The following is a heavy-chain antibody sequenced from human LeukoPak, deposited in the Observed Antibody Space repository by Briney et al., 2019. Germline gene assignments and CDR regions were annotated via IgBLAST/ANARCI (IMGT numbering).Heavy chain of an antibody. CDR2: INLSSSSR. CDR3: ARVDRSADYSLDY. Sequence: GGSLRLSCAASGFAFDDYGMSWVRQAPGKGLEWVSGINLSSSSRGYADSVKGRFTISRDSAKKFLYLQMNTLRVEDTALYYCARVDRSADYSLDYWGQGSLVTVSS. J-gene: IGHJ4*02. CDR1: GFAFDDYG. D-gene: IGHD3-22*01. V-gene: IGHV3-20*04.